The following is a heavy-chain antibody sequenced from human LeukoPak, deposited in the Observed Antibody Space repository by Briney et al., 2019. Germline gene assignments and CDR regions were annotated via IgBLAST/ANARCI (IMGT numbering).Heavy chain of an antibody. Sequence: GGSLRLSCAAYGFTFSSHWMSWVRQAPGKGLEWVANIKQDGSDKYYVDSVKGRFTISRDNAKNSLYLQMNSLRAEDTAVYYCARDYDWGQGTLVTVSS. CDR1: GFTFSSHW. D-gene: IGHD3-16*01. CDR3: ARDYD. V-gene: IGHV3-7*04. CDR2: IKQDGSDK. J-gene: IGHJ4*02.